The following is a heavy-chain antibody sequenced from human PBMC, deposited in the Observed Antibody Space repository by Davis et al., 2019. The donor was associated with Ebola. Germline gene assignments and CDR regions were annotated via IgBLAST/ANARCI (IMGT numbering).Heavy chain of an antibody. Sequence: MPSETLSLTCSVSGDSISSSRYYCGWIRQPPGMGLEWIASIHNSGRIHYNPSLKSRVPILVDTSTNQFSLKLSSVTAADTAVYYCARFEMATIEGDDAFDIWGQGTRVTVSS. CDR3: ARFEMATIEGDDAFDI. V-gene: IGHV4-39*07. CDR1: GDSISSSRYY. J-gene: IGHJ3*02. D-gene: IGHD5-24*01. CDR2: IHNSGRI.